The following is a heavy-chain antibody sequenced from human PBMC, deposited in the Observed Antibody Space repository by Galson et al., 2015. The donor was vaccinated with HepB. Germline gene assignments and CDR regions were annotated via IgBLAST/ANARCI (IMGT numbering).Heavy chain of an antibody. V-gene: IGHV3-66*01. J-gene: IGHJ5*02. Sequence: SLRLSCAASGFTVSSNYMSWVRQAPGKGLEWVSVIYSGGSTYYADSVKGRFTISRDNSKNTLYLQMNSLRAEDTAVYYCARALGTIVVVPAASLWFDPWGQGTLVTVSS. CDR1: GFTVSSNY. CDR3: ARALGTIVVVPAASLWFDP. CDR2: IYSGGST. D-gene: IGHD2-2*01.